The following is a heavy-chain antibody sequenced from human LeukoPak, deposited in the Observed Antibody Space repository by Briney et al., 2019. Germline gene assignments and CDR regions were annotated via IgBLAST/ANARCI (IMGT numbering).Heavy chain of an antibody. CDR1: GGSISSGSYY. D-gene: IGHD3-10*01. CDR2: IYTSGST. CDR3: ARDQTYSGSGIYTYFDY. Sequence: PSETLSLTCTVSGGSISSGSYYWSWIRQPAGKGLEWIGRIYTSGSTNYNPSLRSRVTISADTSKNHFSLKLTSVTAADTAVYYCARDQTYSGSGIYTYFDYWGQGILVTVSS. V-gene: IGHV4-61*02. J-gene: IGHJ4*02.